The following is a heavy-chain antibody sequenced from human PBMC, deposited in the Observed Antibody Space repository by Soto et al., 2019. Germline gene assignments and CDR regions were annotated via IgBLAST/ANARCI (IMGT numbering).Heavy chain of an antibody. J-gene: IGHJ4*02. CDR1: GGSISSGGYY. V-gene: IGHV4-31*03. CDR2: IYYSGRT. Sequence: QVQLQESGPGLVKPSQTLSLTCTVSGGSISSGGYYWSWIRQHPGKGLEWIGYIYYSGRTCYNPSLKGRVTISVDTSTNQFSPTLSAVTAAVAAGYYCARSCVVAAAGPFDSWGQGTMVTVSS. CDR3: ARSCVVAAAGPFDS. D-gene: IGHD6-13*01.